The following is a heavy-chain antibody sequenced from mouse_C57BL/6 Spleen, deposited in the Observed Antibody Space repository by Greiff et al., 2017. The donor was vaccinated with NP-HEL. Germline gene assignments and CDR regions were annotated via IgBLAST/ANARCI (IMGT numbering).Heavy chain of an antibody. D-gene: IGHD1-1*01. J-gene: IGHJ3*01. CDR1: GFTFSSYA. Sequence: DVQLVESGGGLVKPGGSLKLYCAASGFTFSSYAMSWVRQTPEKRLEWVATISDGGSYTYYPDNVKGRFTMSRDNAKNNLYLQMSHLKSEDTARYYCARGGGSSWFAYWGQGTLVTVSA. CDR2: ISDGGSYT. V-gene: IGHV5-4*01. CDR3: ARGGGSSWFAY.